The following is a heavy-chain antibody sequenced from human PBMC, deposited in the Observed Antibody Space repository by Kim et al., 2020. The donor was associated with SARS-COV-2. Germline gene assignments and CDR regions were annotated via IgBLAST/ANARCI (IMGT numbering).Heavy chain of an antibody. J-gene: IGHJ4*02. CDR1: GYTFTSYG. Sequence: ASVKVSCKASGYTFTSYGISWVRQAPGQGLEWMGWISAYNGNTNYAQKLQGRVTMTTDTSTSTAYMELRSLRSDDTAVYYCARERDLYDFWSGYRYSHFDYWGQGTLVTVSS. D-gene: IGHD3-3*01. CDR3: ARERDLYDFWSGYRYSHFDY. V-gene: IGHV1-18*04. CDR2: ISAYNGNT.